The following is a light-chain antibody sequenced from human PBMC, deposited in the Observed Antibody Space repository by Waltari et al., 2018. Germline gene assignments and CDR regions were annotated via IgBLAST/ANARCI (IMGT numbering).Light chain of an antibody. CDR2: RND. J-gene: IGLJ2*01. CDR3: STWNNDLGGFVL. V-gene: IGLV1-47*01. Sequence: QSVLTQPPSVSGTSGQTIPIPCSGSNSNIARNFLYWYQQPPGPPPRPPIYRHDHPPPGAPPRLLIYRNDQRPSGIPDRFSGSKSGTSASLAISGLRSDDEGDYFCSTWNNDLGGFVLFGEGTRLTVL. CDR1: NSNIARNF.